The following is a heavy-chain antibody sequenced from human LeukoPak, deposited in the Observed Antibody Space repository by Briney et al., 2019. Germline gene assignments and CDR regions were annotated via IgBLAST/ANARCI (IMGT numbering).Heavy chain of an antibody. CDR2: VSYSGST. D-gene: IGHD4-11*01. CDR3: ARQLGNSNFGWFDP. V-gene: IGHV4-59*08. J-gene: IGHJ5*02. Sequence: SETLSLTCTVSGGSISGYYWSWIRQPPGKGLEWIGYVSYSGSTNYNPSLKSRVSISVDTSKNQFSLKLSSVTAADTAVYYCARQLGNSNFGWFDPWGQGTLVTVSS. CDR1: GGSISGYY.